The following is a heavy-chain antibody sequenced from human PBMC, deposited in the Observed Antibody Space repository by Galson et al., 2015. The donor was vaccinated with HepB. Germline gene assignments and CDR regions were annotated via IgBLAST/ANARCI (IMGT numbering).Heavy chain of an antibody. Sequence: SETLSLTCTVSGGSISSYYWSWIRQPAGKGLEWIGRIYTSGSTNYNPSLKSRVTISVDTSKNQFSLKLSSVTAADTAVYYCARGYYDFWSGYYSRSPKWFDPWGQGTLVTVSS. D-gene: IGHD3-3*01. CDR3: ARGYYDFWSGYYSRSPKWFDP. V-gene: IGHV4-4*07. CDR1: GGSISSYY. J-gene: IGHJ5*02. CDR2: IYTSGST.